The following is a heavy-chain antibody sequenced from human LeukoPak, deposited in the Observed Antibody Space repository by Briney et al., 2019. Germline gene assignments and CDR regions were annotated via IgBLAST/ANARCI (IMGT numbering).Heavy chain of an antibody. D-gene: IGHD5-12*01. J-gene: IGHJ4*02. CDR1: GFTFSNYG. Sequence: GGTLRLSCAASGFTFSNYGMSWVRQAPGKGLQWVSGISGSGGERYYTESVKGRFTISRDNSKNTLYLQMNSLRAEDTAVYYCARDGGYSGYDTFDYWGQGTLVTVSS. CDR2: ISGSGGER. V-gene: IGHV3-23*01. CDR3: ARDGGYSGYDTFDY.